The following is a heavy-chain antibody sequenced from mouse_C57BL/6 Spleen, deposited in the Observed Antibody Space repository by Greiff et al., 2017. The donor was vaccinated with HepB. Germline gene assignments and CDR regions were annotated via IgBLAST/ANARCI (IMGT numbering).Heavy chain of an antibody. CDR3: ARMGYDYDYAMDY. CDR1: GYTFTSYW. J-gene: IGHJ4*01. Sequence: QVHVKQSGAELVKPGASVKMSCKASGYTFTSYWITWVKQRPGQGLEWIGDIYPGSGSTNYNEKFKSKATLTVDTSSSTAYMQLSSLTSEDSAVYYCARMGYDYDYAMDYWGQGTSVTVSS. CDR2: IYPGSGST. D-gene: IGHD2-4*01. V-gene: IGHV1-55*01.